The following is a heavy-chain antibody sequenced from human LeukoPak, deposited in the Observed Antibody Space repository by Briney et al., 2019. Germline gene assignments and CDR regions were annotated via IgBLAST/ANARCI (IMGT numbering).Heavy chain of an antibody. CDR2: VDHSDSYT. J-gene: IGHJ3*02. V-gene: IGHV5-10-1*01. CDR3: ARRTGYCSSTSCYGRLAIDI. Sequence: GESLKISRKGSGYSFTSYWISWVRQMPGKGLEGMGRVDHSDSYTNYRPSFQGHVTISADKSISTAYLQLSSLKASDTAMYYCARRTGYCSSTSCYGRLAIDIWGQGTMVTVSS. CDR1: GYSFTSYW. D-gene: IGHD2-2*01.